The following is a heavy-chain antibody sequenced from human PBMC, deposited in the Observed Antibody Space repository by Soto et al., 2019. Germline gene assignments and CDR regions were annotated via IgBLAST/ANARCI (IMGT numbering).Heavy chain of an antibody. CDR1: GGSINNGDYY. J-gene: IGHJ5*02. V-gene: IGHV4-30-4*01. CDR3: ARQSIEASVSDWFDP. D-gene: IGHD2-21*01. Sequence: SETLSLTCTVSGGSINNGDYYWTWIRQPPGKGLEFIGYIYYTGGTSYNPSLRSRLAFSMDTSKNQFSLSLTSATAADTAVYYCARQSIEASVSDWFDPWGQGLLVTVSS. CDR2: IYYTGGT.